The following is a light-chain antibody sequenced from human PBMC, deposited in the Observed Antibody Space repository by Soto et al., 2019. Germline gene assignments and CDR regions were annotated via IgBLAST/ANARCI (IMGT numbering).Light chain of an antibody. CDR2: GAS. CDR3: QQYEAVVT. J-gene: IGKJ1*01. Sequence: EIVETQSPGTLSLSPGERATLSCRASQSLTNNYFAWYQQKPGRALRLLIDGASTRATGIPDRFSGSGSGTDFTLTISRLEPEDVAVDYCQQYEAVVTFGQGTKVEI. CDR1: QSLTNNY. V-gene: IGKV3-20*01.